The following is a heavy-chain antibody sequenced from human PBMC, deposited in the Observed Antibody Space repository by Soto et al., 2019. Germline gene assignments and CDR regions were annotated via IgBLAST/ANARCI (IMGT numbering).Heavy chain of an antibody. CDR2: IYYSGST. D-gene: IGHD4-17*01. CDR3: ARSTSDYGDYEGLGGYYYYGMDV. J-gene: IGHJ6*02. Sequence: SETLSLTCTVSGGSISSGDYYWSWIRQPPGKGLEWIGYIYYSGSTNYNPSLKSRVTRSVDTSKNQFSLKLSSVTAADTAVYYCARSTSDYGDYEGLGGYYYYGMDVWGQGTTVTVSS. CDR1: GGSISSGDYY. V-gene: IGHV4-61*08.